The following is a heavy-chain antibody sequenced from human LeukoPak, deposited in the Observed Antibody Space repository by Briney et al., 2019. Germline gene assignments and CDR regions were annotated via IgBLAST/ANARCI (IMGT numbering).Heavy chain of an antibody. J-gene: IGHJ5*02. CDR3: ARASLTYYYGSGSHLGWFDP. CDR2: INHSGST. CDR1: GGSFSGYY. D-gene: IGHD3-10*01. V-gene: IGHV4-34*01. Sequence: SETLSLTCAVYGGSFSGYYWSWIRQPPGKGLEWIGEINHSGSTNYNPSLKSRVTISVDTSKNQFSLKLSSVTAADTAVYYCARASLTYYYGSGSHLGWFDPWGQGTLVTVSS.